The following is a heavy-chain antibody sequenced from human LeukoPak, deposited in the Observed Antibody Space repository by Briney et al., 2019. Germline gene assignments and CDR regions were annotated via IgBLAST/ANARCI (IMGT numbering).Heavy chain of an antibody. CDR1: GGSTSSSSYY. J-gene: IGHJ4*02. Sequence: PSETLSLTCTVSGGSTSSSSYYWGWIRQPPGKGLEWLGSIYYSGTTYYNPSLKSRVTISVDTSKNQFSLKLSSVTAADTAVYYCAQTIVRGVITNFDYWGQGTLVTVSS. D-gene: IGHD3-10*01. CDR2: IYYSGTT. V-gene: IGHV4-39*01. CDR3: AQTIVRGVITNFDY.